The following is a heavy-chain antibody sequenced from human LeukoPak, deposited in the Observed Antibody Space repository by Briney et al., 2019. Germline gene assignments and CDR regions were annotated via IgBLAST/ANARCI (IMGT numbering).Heavy chain of an antibody. CDR1: GGSISSGDYY. Sequence: PSETLSLTCTVSGGSISSGDYYWSWIRQPPGKGLEWIGYIYYSGSTYYNPSLKSRVTISVDTSKNQFSLKLSSVTAADTAVYYCARVGGAYSRWSDYYYYMDVWGKGTTVTVSS. D-gene: IGHD6-13*01. J-gene: IGHJ6*03. V-gene: IGHV4-30-4*08. CDR2: IYYSGST. CDR3: ARVGGAYSRWSDYYYYMDV.